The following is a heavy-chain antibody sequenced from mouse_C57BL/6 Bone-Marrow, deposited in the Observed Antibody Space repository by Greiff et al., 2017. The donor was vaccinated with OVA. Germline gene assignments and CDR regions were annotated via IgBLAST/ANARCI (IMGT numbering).Heavy chain of an antibody. D-gene: IGHD1-1*01. V-gene: IGHV1-63*01. J-gene: IGHJ2*01. CDR3: ARGGYYGSSFDY. CDR1: GYTFTNYW. CDR2: IYPGGGYT. Sequence: VKLVESGAELVRPGTSVKMSCKASGYTFTNYWIGWAKQRPGHGLEWIGDIYPGGGYTNYNEKFKGKATLTADKSSSTAYMQFSSLTSEDSAIYYCARGGYYGSSFDYWGQGTTLTVSS.